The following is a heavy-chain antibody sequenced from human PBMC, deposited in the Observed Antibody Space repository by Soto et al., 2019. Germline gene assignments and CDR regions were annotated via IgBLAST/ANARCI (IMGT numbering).Heavy chain of an antibody. CDR1: GGSFSGYY. D-gene: IGHD2-15*01. Sequence: PSETLSLTCAVYGGSFSGYYWSWIRQPPGKGLEWIGEINHSGSTNYNPSLKSRVTISVDTSKNQFSLKLSSVTAADTAVYYCARGLITNIGYCSGGSCYRYFDYWGQGTLVTVSS. V-gene: IGHV4-34*01. J-gene: IGHJ4*02. CDR3: ARGLITNIGYCSGGSCYRYFDY. CDR2: INHSGST.